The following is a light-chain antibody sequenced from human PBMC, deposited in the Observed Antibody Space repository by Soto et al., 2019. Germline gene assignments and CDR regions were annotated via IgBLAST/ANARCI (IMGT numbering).Light chain of an antibody. CDR3: QQYNSYLLT. CDR2: KAS. V-gene: IGKV1-5*03. Sequence: DIQMTQSPSTLSASVGDRVTITCRASQSISSWLAWYQQKPGKAPKLLIYKASSLESGVPSRFSGSGSGTEFTLTISSLHPDDFATYYCQQYNSYLLTFGGGTQVEIK. CDR1: QSISSW. J-gene: IGKJ4*01.